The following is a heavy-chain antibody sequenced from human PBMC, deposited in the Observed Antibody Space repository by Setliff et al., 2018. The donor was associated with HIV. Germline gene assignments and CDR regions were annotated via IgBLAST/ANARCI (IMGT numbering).Heavy chain of an antibody. Sequence: SETLSLTCTVSGGSISSSSYYWGWIRQPPGKGLEWIGNIYYSGSTYYNPSLKSRVTISVDTSENQFSLKLSSVTAADTAVYYCARHSPSDYWGQGTLVTV. J-gene: IGHJ4*02. CDR1: GGSISSSSYY. CDR3: ARHSPSDY. CDR2: IYYSGST. V-gene: IGHV4-39*01.